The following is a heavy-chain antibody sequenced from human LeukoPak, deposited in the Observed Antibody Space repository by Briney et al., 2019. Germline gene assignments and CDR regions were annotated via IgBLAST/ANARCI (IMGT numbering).Heavy chain of an antibody. CDR3: ARPTDYCSGDSCYSPVEY. CDR1: GXTFSSYA. CDR2: ISGNGGRT. V-gene: IGHV3-23*01. Sequence: GGSLRLSCAASGXTFSSYAMSWVRQAPGKGLDWVSAISGNGGRTYYADSVKGRFTISRDNSKNTLYMQMNSLRPEDTAIYYCARPTDYCSGDSCYSPVEYWGQGTLVTVSS. J-gene: IGHJ4*02. D-gene: IGHD2-15*01.